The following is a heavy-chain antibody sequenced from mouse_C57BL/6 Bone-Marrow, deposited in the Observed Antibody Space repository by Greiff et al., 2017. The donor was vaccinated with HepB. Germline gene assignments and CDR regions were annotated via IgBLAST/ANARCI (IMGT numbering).Heavy chain of an antibody. CDR1: GFTFSDYG. J-gene: IGHJ4*01. CDR2: ISSGSSTI. V-gene: IGHV5-17*01. Sequence: EVQVVESGGGLVKPGGSLKLSCAASGFTFSDYGMHWVRQAPEKGLEWVAYISSGSSTIYYADTVKGRFTISRDNAKNTLFLQMTSLRSEDTAMYYCGGAPYYAMDYWGQGTSVTVSS. CDR3: GGAPYYAMDY.